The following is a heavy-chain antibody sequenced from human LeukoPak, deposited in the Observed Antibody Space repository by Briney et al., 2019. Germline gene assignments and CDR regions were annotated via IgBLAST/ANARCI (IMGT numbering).Heavy chain of an antibody. CDR3: ARGHTIFGVVTDFDP. J-gene: IGHJ5*02. D-gene: IGHD3-3*01. CDR1: GGSISSGGDY. Sequence: PSETLSLTCTVSGGSISSGGDYWSWIRQHPGRGLEWFGNIYYSGSTYYNPSLKSRVTISVDTSKNQFSLKLSSVTAADTAVYYCARGHTIFGVVTDFDPWGQGTLVTVSS. V-gene: IGHV4-31*03. CDR2: IYYSGST.